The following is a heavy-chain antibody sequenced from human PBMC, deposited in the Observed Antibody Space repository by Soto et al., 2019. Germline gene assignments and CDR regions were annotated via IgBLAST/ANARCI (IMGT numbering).Heavy chain of an antibody. V-gene: IGHV4-59*08. CDR1: GGSISSYY. CDR2: IYYSGST. Sequence: QVQLQESGPGLVKPSETLSLTCTVSGGSISSYYWSWIRQPPGKGLEWIGYIYYSGSTNYNPSLKSRATISVDTSKTQFPLKLRSVTAADTAVYYCARRAFSRPAEYYFDYWGQGTLVTVSS. CDR3: ARRAFSRPAEYYFDY. D-gene: IGHD2-2*01. J-gene: IGHJ4*02.